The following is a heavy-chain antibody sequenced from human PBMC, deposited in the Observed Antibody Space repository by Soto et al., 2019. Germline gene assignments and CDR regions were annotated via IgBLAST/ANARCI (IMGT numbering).Heavy chain of an antibody. D-gene: IGHD2-15*01. Sequence: GGSLRLSCAASGFTFSSYSMNWVRQAPGKGLEWVSSISSSSSYIYYADSVKGRFTISRDNAKNSLYLQMNSLRAEDTAVYYCARVMDIVVVVAMGSMDVWGQGTTVTVSS. CDR1: GFTFSSYS. J-gene: IGHJ6*02. V-gene: IGHV3-21*01. CDR2: ISSSSSYI. CDR3: ARVMDIVVVVAMGSMDV.